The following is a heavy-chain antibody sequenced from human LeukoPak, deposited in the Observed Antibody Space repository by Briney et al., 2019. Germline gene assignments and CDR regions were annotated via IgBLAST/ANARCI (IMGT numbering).Heavy chain of an antibody. J-gene: IGHJ6*02. CDR3: ARRPYSDTSGRLSDV. CDR1: GFTFSSYS. Sequence: GGSLRLSCAASGFTFSSYSMNWVRQAPGKGLEWVSHITASGTAMFYADSVKGRFTISRDNAKNSLYLQMNSLRDEDTAVYFCARRPYSDTSGRLSDVWGQGTTVTVSS. D-gene: IGHD3-22*01. V-gene: IGHV3-48*02. CDR2: ITASGTAM.